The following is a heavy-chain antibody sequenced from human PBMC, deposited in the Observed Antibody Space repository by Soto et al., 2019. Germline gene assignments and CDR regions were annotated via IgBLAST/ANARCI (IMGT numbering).Heavy chain of an antibody. CDR2: INPNSGGT. D-gene: IGHD4-17*01. CDR1: GYTFTGYY. CDR3: ARARGPSYGGSRLSGYFDL. J-gene: IGHJ2*01. Sequence: GASVKVSCKASGYTFTGYYMHWVRQAPGQGLEWMGWINPNSGGTNYAQKFQGWVTMTRDTSISTAYMELSSLRSEDTAVYYCARARGPSYGGSRLSGYFDLWGRGTLVTVSS. V-gene: IGHV1-2*04.